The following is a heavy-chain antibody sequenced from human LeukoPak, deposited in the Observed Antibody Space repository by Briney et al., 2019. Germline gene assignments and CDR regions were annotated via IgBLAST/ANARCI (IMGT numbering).Heavy chain of an antibody. D-gene: IGHD3-10*01. J-gene: IGHJ4*02. CDR1: GFTFSNYG. Sequence: NPGGSLRLSCTVSGFTFSNYGMNWVRQAPGRGLEWVSLISRTSGFIQYADSVEGRFTISRDNAQNSLYLQMNSLRAEDTAVYYCVRAPGGSGTYFQFDFWGQGTPVTVSS. V-gene: IGHV3-21*01. CDR3: VRAPGGSGTYFQFDF. CDR2: ISRTSGFI.